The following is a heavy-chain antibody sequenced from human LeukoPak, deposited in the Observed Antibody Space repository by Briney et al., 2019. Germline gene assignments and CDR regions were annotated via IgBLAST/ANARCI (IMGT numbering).Heavy chain of an antibody. V-gene: IGHV3-7*03. CDR2: INQDGTDK. CDR3: AQQVGYCSSGSCYFTY. D-gene: IGHD2-15*01. CDR1: GFTFSGRW. Sequence: GGSLRLSCAASGFTFSGRWMSWLRQAPGKGLEWVANINQDGTDKYYVDSVKGRFTISRDNAKNSLYLQMNSLRAEDTAVYYCAQQVGYCSSGSCYFTYWGQGTLVTVSS. J-gene: IGHJ1*01.